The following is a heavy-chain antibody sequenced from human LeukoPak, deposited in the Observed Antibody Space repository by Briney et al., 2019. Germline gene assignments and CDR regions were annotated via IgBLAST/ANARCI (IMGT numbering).Heavy chain of an antibody. CDR2: IYYSGST. CDR3: ARRGSTSICWFDP. CDR1: GGSISSGGYY. Sequence: SETLSLTCTVSGGSISSGGYYWSWIRQHPGKGLEWIGYIYYSGSTYYNPSLKSRVTISVDTSKNQFSLKLSSVTAADTAVYYCARRGSTSICWFDPWGQGTLVTVSS. J-gene: IGHJ5*02. D-gene: IGHD2-2*01. V-gene: IGHV4-31*03.